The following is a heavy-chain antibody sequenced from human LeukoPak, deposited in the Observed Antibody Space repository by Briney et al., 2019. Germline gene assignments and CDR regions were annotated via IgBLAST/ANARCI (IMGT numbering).Heavy chain of an antibody. CDR2: VSSGFHA. Sequence: GGSLRLSCTASGFTLGSHDMHWVRQIPGQGLEGVAAVSSGFHAFFADSVQGRFTVSREDARNSLYLQMNSLRVGDTAVYYCVREARGYHYTYFDYWGQGTLVTVSS. D-gene: IGHD5-18*01. J-gene: IGHJ4*02. CDR3: VREARGYHYTYFDY. V-gene: IGHV3-13*01. CDR1: GFTLGSHD.